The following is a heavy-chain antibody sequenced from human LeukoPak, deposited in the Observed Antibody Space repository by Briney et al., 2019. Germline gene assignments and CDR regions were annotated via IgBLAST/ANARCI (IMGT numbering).Heavy chain of an antibody. Sequence: GGSLRLSCAASGFTFSSYAMSWVRQAPGKGLEWVSYISSSSSTIYYADSVKGRFTISRDNAKNSLYLQMNSLRAEDTAVYYCARGRDDYYGSGSYYNDHYFDYWGQGTLVTVSS. CDR2: ISSSSSTI. J-gene: IGHJ4*02. CDR3: ARGRDDYYGSGSYYNDHYFDY. D-gene: IGHD3-10*01. V-gene: IGHV3-48*01. CDR1: GFTFSSYA.